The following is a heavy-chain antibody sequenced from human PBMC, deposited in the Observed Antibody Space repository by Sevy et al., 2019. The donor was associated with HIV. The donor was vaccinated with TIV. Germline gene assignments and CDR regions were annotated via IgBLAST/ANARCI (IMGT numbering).Heavy chain of an antibody. CDR2: INHSGST. Sequence: SETLSLTCAVYGGSFSGYCWSWIRQPPGKGLEWIGEINHSGSTNYNPSLKSRVTISVDTSKNQFSLKLSSVTAADTAVYYCARPAYCGGDCYLGIRGSYYYYGMDVWGQGTTVTVSS. D-gene: IGHD2-21*01. J-gene: IGHJ6*02. CDR3: ARPAYCGGDCYLGIRGSYYYYGMDV. CDR1: GGSFSGYC. V-gene: IGHV4-34*01.